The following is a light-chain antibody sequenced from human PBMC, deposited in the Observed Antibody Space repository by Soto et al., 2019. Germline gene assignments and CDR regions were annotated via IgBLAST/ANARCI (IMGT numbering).Light chain of an antibody. J-gene: IGKJ1*01. CDR1: QSVSSN. V-gene: IGKV3-15*01. CDR2: GAS. CDR3: QQYNNWLTWT. Sequence: EIVMTQSPATLSVSPGERATFSCRASQSVSSNLAWYQQKPGQAPRLLIYGASTRATGIPARFSGSGSGTEFTLTISSLQSEDFAVYYCQQYNNWLTWTFGQGTKVDIK.